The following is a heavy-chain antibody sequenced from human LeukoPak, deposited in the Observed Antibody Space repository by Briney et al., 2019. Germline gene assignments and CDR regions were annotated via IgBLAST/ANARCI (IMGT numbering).Heavy chain of an antibody. Sequence: GGSLRLSCAASGFTFSSYSMNWVRQALGKGLEWVSSISSSSSYMYYADSVKGRFTISRDNAKNSLYLQMNSLRAEDTAVYYCAREAFDGGAFDIWGQGTMVTVSS. D-gene: IGHD2-15*01. CDR3: AREAFDGGAFDI. J-gene: IGHJ3*02. CDR1: GFTFSSYS. V-gene: IGHV3-21*01. CDR2: ISSSSSYM.